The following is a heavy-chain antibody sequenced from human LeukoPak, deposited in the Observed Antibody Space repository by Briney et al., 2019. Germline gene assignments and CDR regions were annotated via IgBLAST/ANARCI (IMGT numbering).Heavy chain of an antibody. CDR3: ARGQGYYYYYMDV. V-gene: IGHV3-7*01. CDR2: IKQDGSEK. J-gene: IGHJ6*03. CDR1: RFTFGTYW. Sequence: GGSLRLSCAASRFTFGTYWMSWVRLTPEKGLEWVANIKQDGSEKYYVDSVKGRFTISRDKAKTSLYLQMNSLRAEDTAVYYCARGQGYYYYYMDVWGKGTTVTVSS.